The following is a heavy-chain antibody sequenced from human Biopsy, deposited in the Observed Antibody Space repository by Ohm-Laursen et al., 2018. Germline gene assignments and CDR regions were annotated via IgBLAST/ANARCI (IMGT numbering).Heavy chain of an antibody. CDR1: GGTFSNYG. CDR2: IVPVLGHL. Sequence: EASVKVSCKAPGGTFSNYGVNWVRQAPGQGLEWVGRIVPVLGHLNYAQRFQGRVSITADKSTSYVFMELSRLTSGDTAVYYCAADADGYYTEFDYWGPGTLVTVSS. J-gene: IGHJ4*02. CDR3: AADADGYYTEFDY. D-gene: IGHD3-3*01. V-gene: IGHV1-69*04.